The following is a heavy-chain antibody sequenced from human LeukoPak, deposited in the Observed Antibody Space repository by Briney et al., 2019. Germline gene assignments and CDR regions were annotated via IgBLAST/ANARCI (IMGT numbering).Heavy chain of an antibody. CDR2: IYSSGST. CDR3: ARHESAVGALFY. V-gene: IGHV4-59*08. CDR1: SGSIRSYY. D-gene: IGHD1-26*01. J-gene: IGHJ4*02. Sequence: PSETLSLTCTVSSGSIRSYYWSWSRQSPGKGLEWIGYIYSSGSTNSNPSLKSRVTISVDTSRNQFSLNLRSVTAADTAVYYCARHESAVGALFYWGQGTLVTVSS.